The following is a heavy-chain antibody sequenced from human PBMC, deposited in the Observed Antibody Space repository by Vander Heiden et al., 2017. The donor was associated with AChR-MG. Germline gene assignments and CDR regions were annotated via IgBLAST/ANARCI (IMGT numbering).Heavy chain of an antibody. CDR1: GFSPSNARMG. D-gene: IGHD3-16*02. J-gene: IGHJ4*02. CDR3: ARIRPGLHLGELSLFP. V-gene: IGHV2-26*01. Sequence: QVTLKESGPVLVKPTQTLPLTCTVPGFSPSNARMGVSWIRQPPGKALEWLAHIFSNDEKSYSTSLKSRLTISKDTSKSQVVLTMTNMDPVDTATYYCARIRPGLHLGELSLFPWGQGTLVTVSS. CDR2: IFSNDEK.